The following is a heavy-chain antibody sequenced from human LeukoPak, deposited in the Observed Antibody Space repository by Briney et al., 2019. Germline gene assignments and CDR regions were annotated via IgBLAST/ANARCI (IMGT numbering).Heavy chain of an antibody. Sequence: WASVKVSCKASGGTFSSYAISWVRQAPGQGLEWMGGIIPIFGTANYAQKFQGRVTITADESTSTAYMELSSLRSEDTAVYYCATRWGIAAVNYFDYWGQGTLVTVSS. J-gene: IGHJ4*02. CDR1: GGTFSSYA. V-gene: IGHV1-69*01. CDR2: IIPIFGTA. D-gene: IGHD6-13*01. CDR3: ATRWGIAAVNYFDY.